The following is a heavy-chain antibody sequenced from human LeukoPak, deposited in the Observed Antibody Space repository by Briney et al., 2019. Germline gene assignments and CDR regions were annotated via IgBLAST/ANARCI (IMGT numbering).Heavy chain of an antibody. CDR1: GGSMSSENEY. J-gene: IGHJ3*02. CDR2: VYNTGST. Sequence: SETLSLTCSVSGGSMSSENEYWGWIRQTPGKGLEWIGSVYNTGSTDYNPSLKRRFSISIDTSKNQFSLKLSSVTAADTAVYYCASLPNDYGDYVQFDIWGQGTMVTVSS. V-gene: IGHV4-39*01. CDR3: ASLPNDYGDYVQFDI. D-gene: IGHD4-17*01.